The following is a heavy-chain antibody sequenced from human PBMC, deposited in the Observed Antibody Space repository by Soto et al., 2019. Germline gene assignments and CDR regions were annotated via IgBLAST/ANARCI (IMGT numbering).Heavy chain of an antibody. CDR3: ARFILTGYYSHSVY. CDR1: CGSISSSSYY. D-gene: IGHD3-9*01. V-gene: IGHV4-39*01. Sequence: SETLSLTCTVSCGSISSSSYYWGWIRQPPGKGLEWIGSIYYSGSTYYNPSLKSRVTISVDTSKNQFSLKLSSVTAADTAVYYCARFILTGYYSHSVYWGQGTLVTVSS. J-gene: IGHJ4*02. CDR2: IYYSGST.